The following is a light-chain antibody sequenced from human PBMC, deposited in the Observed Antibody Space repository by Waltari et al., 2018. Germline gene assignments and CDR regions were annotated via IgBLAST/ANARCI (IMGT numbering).Light chain of an antibody. Sequence: EIVLTQSSPTLSLSPGERATLSCRARHSFSTYIAWYQQKPSPAPRPLIYDSSNRPTGIPARFSGSGSGTDFTLTISSLEPEDFAIYFCQQRSDWPPLTFGGGTKVEIK. CDR3: QQRSDWPPLT. J-gene: IGKJ4*01. CDR2: DSS. CDR1: HSFSTY. V-gene: IGKV3-11*01.